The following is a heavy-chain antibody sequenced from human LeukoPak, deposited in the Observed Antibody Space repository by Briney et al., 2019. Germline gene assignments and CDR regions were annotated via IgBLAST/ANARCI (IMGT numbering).Heavy chain of an antibody. Sequence: SETLSLTCTVSGGSISSSSYYWGWIRQPPGKGLEWIGSIYYSGSTYYNPSLKSRVTISVDTSKNQFSLKLSSVTAADMAVYYCARLPPTIRGDYWGQGTLVTVSS. CDR1: GGSISSSSYY. CDR3: ARLPPTIRGDY. J-gene: IGHJ4*02. D-gene: IGHD5-12*01. V-gene: IGHV4-39*01. CDR2: IYYSGST.